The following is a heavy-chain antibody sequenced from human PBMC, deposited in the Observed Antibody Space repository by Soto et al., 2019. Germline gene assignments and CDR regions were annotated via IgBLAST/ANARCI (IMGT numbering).Heavy chain of an antibody. Sequence: ASVKVSCKASGYTFTSYYMHWVRQAPGQGFEWMGIINPIVGSTSYAQKFQGSVTLTRYTSTSTVYLELSSLRFEDTAVYYCALTFGYAPVFDIWGQGTMVTVSS. CDR2: INPIVGST. CDR1: GYTFTSYY. D-gene: IGHD5-12*01. CDR3: ALTFGYAPVFDI. V-gene: IGHV1-46*03. J-gene: IGHJ3*02.